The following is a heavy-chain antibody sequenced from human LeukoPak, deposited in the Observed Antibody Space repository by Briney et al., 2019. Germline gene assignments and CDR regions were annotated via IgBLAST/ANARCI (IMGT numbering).Heavy chain of an antibody. V-gene: IGHV3-23*01. CDR1: GFTFSSYA. CDR2: ISSGGGST. J-gene: IGHJ4*02. Sequence: PGGSLRLSCAASGFTFSSYAMSWVRQAPGKGLEWVSAISSGGGSTYYADFVKGRFTISRDNSKNTLYLQMNSLRAEDTAVYYCAKSLAPFYFDSWGQGTLVTVSS. CDR3: AKSLAPFYFDS.